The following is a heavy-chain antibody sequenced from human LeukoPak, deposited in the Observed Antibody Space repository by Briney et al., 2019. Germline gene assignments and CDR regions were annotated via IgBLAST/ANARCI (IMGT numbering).Heavy chain of an antibody. V-gene: IGHV3-23*01. Sequence: SGGSVRLSCGASGFTFSNYAMSWVRQAPGKGLEWVSGISDSGSTAFYADSVKGRFTSSRDNPKSTLYLQMNSLRAEDTAVYYCAKDIQTWPRFPDYWGQGTLVTVSS. CDR2: ISDSGSTA. CDR3: AKDIQTWPRFPDY. J-gene: IGHJ4*02. D-gene: IGHD5-12*01. CDR1: GFTFSNYA.